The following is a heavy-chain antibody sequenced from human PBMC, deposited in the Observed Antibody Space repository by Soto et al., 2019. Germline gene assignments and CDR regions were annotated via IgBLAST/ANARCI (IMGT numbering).Heavy chain of an antibody. V-gene: IGHV3-30*18. J-gene: IGHJ4*02. CDR2: ISYDGSNK. CDR3: AKGRGSGSYVLLDY. Sequence: QVQLVESGGGVVQPGRSLRLSCAASGFSFSSYGMHWVRQAPGKGLEWVAVISYDGSNKYYADSVKGRFTISRDNSKNTLYLQMNSLRPEDTAVYYCAKGRGSGSYVLLDYWGQGTLVTVSS. CDR1: GFSFSSYG. D-gene: IGHD3-10*01.